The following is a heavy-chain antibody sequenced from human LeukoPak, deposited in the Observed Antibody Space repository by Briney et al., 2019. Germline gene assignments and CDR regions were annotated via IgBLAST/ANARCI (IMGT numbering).Heavy chain of an antibody. Sequence: SETLSLTCTVSGGSISSGDYYWSWIRQPPGKGLEWIGYIYYSGSTYYNPSLKSRVTISVDTSKNQFSLKLSSVTAAYTAVYYCARDLREGYGMDVWGQGTTVTVSS. D-gene: IGHD5-24*01. V-gene: IGHV4-30-4*01. CDR3: ARDLREGYGMDV. J-gene: IGHJ6*02. CDR2: IYYSGST. CDR1: GGSISSGDYY.